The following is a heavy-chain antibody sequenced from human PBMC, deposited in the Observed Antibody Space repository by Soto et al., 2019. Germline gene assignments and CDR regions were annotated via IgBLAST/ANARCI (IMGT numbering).Heavy chain of an antibody. CDR2: ISGSGGST. Sequence: EVQLLESGGGVVQPGGSLRLSCAASGFTFSSYAMSWVRQSPGKGLEWVSAISGSGGSTYYADSVKGRFTISRDNSKSTLYLQMNSLRAEDTAVYYCAKDRISNWYYYYGMDVWGQGTTVTVSS. V-gene: IGHV3-23*01. J-gene: IGHJ6*02. CDR3: AKDRISNWYYYYGMDV. D-gene: IGHD6-13*01. CDR1: GFTFSSYA.